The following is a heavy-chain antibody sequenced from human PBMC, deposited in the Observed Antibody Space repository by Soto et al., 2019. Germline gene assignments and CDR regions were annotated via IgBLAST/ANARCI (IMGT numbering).Heavy chain of an antibody. Sequence: QVQMVQSGAEVEKPGSSARVSCKVSGGTFSRHSISWVRQAPGQGLEWMGGIIPIFDATQYAQKFQGRLTIAADESTTTFPMDLSGLRPEDTAIYYCARDLTSVRGSWGQGTLVTVS. CDR3: ARDLTSVRGS. D-gene: IGHD3-10*01. CDR1: GGTFSRHS. V-gene: IGHV1-69*01. CDR2: IIPIFDAT. J-gene: IGHJ4*02.